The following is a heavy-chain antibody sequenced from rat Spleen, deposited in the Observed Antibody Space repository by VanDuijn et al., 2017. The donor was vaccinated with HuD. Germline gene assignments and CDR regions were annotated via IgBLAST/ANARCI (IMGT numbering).Heavy chain of an antibody. D-gene: IGHD4-1*01. CDR3: ASSYGPFAY. CDR2: ISYDGSRI. Sequence: EVQLVESGGGLVQPGRSLKLSCATSGFIFSDCYMAWVRQAPTKGLEWVAAISYDGSRIYYRDSVKGRFTISRENAKNTLYLEMDSLRSEDTATYYCASSYGPFAYWGQGTLVTVSS. CDR1: GFIFSDCY. J-gene: IGHJ3*01. V-gene: IGHV5-29*01.